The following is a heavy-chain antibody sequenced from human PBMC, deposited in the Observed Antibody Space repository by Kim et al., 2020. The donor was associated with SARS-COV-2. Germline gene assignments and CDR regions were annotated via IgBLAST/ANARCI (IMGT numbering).Heavy chain of an antibody. CDR1: GFTFSSYA. J-gene: IGHJ5*02. D-gene: IGHD3-10*01. V-gene: IGHV3-23*01. CDR2: ISAGGGGT. Sequence: GGSLRLSCAASGFTFSSYALSWVRQAPGKGLEWVSTISAGGGGTYYADSVKGRFTISRDNSKNTLYLQMNSLRAEDTAVYYCANQRLLWTWGQGTLVTVSS. CDR3: ANQRLLWT.